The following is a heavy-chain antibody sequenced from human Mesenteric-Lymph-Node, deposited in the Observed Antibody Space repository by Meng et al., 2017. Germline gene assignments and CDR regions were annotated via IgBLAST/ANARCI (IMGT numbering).Heavy chain of an antibody. J-gene: IGHJ1*01. CDR2: FDPEDGES. D-gene: IGHD2-2*01. Sequence: ASSKVSCKVSAYTLTDLSMHWVLHDPGKGLEWMGGFDPEDGESIYAQKFQGRVTMTEDTSTDTAYMELSSLRSEETAVYYCATDIVVVPAAIFGPLRVSAEYFQHWGHGTLVT. CDR3: ATDIVVVPAAIFGPLRVSAEYFQH. CDR1: AYTLTDLS. V-gene: IGHV1-24*01.